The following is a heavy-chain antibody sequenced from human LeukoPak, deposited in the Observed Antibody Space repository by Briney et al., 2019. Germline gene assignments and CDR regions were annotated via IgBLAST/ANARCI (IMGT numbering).Heavy chain of an antibody. D-gene: IGHD6-19*01. V-gene: IGHV4-34*01. CDR3: ARGAIIAVAGTDFDY. J-gene: IGHJ4*02. CDR1: GGSFSGYY. CDR2: INHSGST. Sequence: SETLSLTCAVYGGSFSGYYWSWIRQPPGKGLEWIGEINHSGSTNYNPSLKSRVTVSVDTSKNQFSLKLSSVTAADTAVYYCARGAIIAVAGTDFDYWGQGTLVTVSS.